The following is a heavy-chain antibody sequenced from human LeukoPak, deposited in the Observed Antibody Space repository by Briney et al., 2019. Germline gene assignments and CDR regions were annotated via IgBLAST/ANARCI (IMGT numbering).Heavy chain of an antibody. CDR2: ISGSGGRT. D-gene: IGHD1-1*01. V-gene: IGHV3-23*01. CDR3: AKVPPTTTGDY. J-gene: IGHJ4*02. CDR1: GFTFSSDA. Sequence: VGCLRLSCAASGFTFSSDAMSWVRQASGKGLEWVSAISGSGGRTYSADSVKARFTISRDNSKNTLYLQMTSLRAEDTAVYYCAKVPPTTTGDYWGQGTLVTVSS.